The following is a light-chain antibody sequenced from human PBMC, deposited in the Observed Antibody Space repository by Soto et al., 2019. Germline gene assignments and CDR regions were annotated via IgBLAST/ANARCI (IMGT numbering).Light chain of an antibody. Sequence: QAVVTQEPSLTVSPGGTVTLTCGSSTGAVTSGHYPYWFQQKPGQAPRTLIYDTTNKHSWTPARFSGSLLGGKAALTLSGAQPEDEAEYFCLLYYSDGRVFGGGTKLTVL. J-gene: IGLJ2*01. V-gene: IGLV7-46*01. CDR1: TGAVTSGHY. CDR3: LLYYSDGRV. CDR2: DTT.